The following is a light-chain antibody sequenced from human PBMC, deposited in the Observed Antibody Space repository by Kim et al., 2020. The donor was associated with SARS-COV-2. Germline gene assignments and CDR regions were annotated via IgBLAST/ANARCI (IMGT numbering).Light chain of an antibody. V-gene: IGKV3-11*01. CDR2: DSS. CDR3: QHRDTWPPGAT. Sequence: PGERPPLSCGASQNVNSQLAWYQQGPGQAPRLLIYDSSNRATGIPARFGGSGSGTDFTLTISTLEPEDFALYYCQHRDTWPPGATFGQGTRLEIK. J-gene: IGKJ5*01. CDR1: QNVNSQ.